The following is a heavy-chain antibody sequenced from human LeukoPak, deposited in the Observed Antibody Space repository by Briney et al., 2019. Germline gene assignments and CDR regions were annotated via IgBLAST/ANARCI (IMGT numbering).Heavy chain of an antibody. D-gene: IGHD6-13*01. V-gene: IGHV3-48*03. CDR3: ARAGSSSWYIRGYSDY. Sequence: GGSLRLSCAASGFTFSSYEMNWVRQAPGKGLEWVSYISSTGTTIYYADSVKGRFTISRDNAKNSLYLQMNSLRAEDTAVYYCARAGSSSWYIRGYSDYWGQGTLVTVSS. CDR1: GFTFSSYE. J-gene: IGHJ4*02. CDR2: ISSTGTTI.